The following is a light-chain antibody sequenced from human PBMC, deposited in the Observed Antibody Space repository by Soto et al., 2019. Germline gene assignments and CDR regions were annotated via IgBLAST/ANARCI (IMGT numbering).Light chain of an antibody. Sequence: DIPMTQSPSAMSASVGDRVTITCRASQGISNSLTWLQQKPGKVPKRLIYDASSLQSGVPSRFSGSGSGTDFTLTISSLQPEDFATYYCLQYNSHPYTFGQGTNVEIK. J-gene: IGKJ2*01. CDR2: DAS. CDR3: LQYNSHPYT. V-gene: IGKV1-17*03. CDR1: QGISNS.